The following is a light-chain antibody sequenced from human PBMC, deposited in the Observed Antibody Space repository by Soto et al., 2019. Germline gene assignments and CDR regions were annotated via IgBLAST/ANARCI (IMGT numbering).Light chain of an antibody. J-gene: IGLJ3*02. CDR2: EVT. Sequence: QSVLTQPPSASGSPGQSVTISCTGTSSDVGAYNFVSWYQQHPGKAPKLMISEVTKRPAGVPDRFSGSKSGNTASLTVSGLQAEDEADYYCSSYAVSRNLVFGGGTKLTVL. CDR1: SSDVGAYNF. CDR3: SSYAVSRNLV. V-gene: IGLV2-8*01.